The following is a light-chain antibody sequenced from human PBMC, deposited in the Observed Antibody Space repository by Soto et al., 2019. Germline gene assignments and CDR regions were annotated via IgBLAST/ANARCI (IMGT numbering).Light chain of an antibody. V-gene: IGKV1-39*01. CDR1: QSISSY. Sequence: DIQMTQSPSSLSASVGDRVTITCRASQSISSYLNWYQQTPGKAPKLLIYAASSLQSGVPSRFSASGSGTDVTLNISSLQPEDFATYYCKQSYSTPRTCCQVTKVDIK. CDR3: KQSYSTPRT. CDR2: AAS. J-gene: IGKJ1*01.